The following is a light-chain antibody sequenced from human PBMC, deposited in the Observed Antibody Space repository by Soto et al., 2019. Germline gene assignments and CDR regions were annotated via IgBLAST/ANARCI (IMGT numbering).Light chain of an antibody. CDR1: SSNIGSNT. CDR3: AAWDDSLNGSYV. CDR2: SNN. J-gene: IGLJ1*01. V-gene: IGLV1-44*01. Sequence: QSALTQPPSASGTPSQRATIPCSYSSSNIGSNTVNWYQQLPGTAPKLLIYSNNQRPSGVPDRFSGSKSGTSASLAISGLQSEDEADYYCAAWDDSLNGSYVFGTGTKVTVL.